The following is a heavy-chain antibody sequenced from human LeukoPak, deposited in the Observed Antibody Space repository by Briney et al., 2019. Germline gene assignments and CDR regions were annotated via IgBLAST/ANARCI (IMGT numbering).Heavy chain of an antibody. CDR2: INTNTGNP. CDR3: ARGPVSHLLFYYYYYTDV. J-gene: IGHJ6*03. CDR1: GYTFTGYS. D-gene: IGHD2-2*01. V-gene: IGHV7-4-1*02. Sequence: ASVKVSCKASGYTFTGYSIHWVRQAPGQGLEWMGWINTNTGNPTYAQGFAGRFVFSLDTSVSTAYLQISSLKAEDTAVYYCARGPVSHLLFYYYYYTDVWGKGTTVTVSS.